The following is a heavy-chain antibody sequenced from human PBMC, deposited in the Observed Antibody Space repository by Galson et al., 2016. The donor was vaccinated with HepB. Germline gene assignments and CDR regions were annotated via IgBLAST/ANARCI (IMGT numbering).Heavy chain of an antibody. D-gene: IGHD3-10*01. V-gene: IGHV2-5*02. CDR3: AHRRVVQGVIRWFDP. J-gene: IGHJ5*02. CDR2: IYWDDDK. Sequence: GVGVGWIRQPPGKALEWLALIYWDDDKRYSPSLKSRLTITKDTSKNQVVLTMTNMDPVDTATYHCAHRRVVQGVIRWFDPWGQGTLVTVSS. CDR1: GVG.